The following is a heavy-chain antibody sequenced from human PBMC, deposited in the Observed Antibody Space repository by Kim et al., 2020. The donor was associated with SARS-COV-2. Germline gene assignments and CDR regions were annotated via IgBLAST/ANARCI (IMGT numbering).Heavy chain of an antibody. V-gene: IGHV1-46*01. CDR2: INPSGDST. J-gene: IGHJ6*02. CDR1: GYTFTSLY. Sequence: ASVKVSCKASGYTFTSLYMHWVRQAPGQGLEWMGMINPSGDSTSYPQKFQGRVTMTRDTSTSTVYLELSSLRSEDTAVYYCARSGMYVWGQGTTVTVSS. CDR3: ARSGMYV.